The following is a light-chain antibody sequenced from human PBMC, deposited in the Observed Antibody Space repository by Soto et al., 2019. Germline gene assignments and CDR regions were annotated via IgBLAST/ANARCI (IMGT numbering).Light chain of an antibody. CDR3: AAWDDSLSGPV. J-gene: IGLJ7*01. Sequence: QSVLTQPPSASGTPGQRVTISCSGSSSNIGSNYVYWYQQLPGTAPKLLIYRNNQRPSGVPDRFSGSKSGTSASLASSGVGAEDEADYYCAAWDDSLSGPVFGGGTQLTVL. CDR1: SSNIGSNY. CDR2: RNN. V-gene: IGLV1-47*01.